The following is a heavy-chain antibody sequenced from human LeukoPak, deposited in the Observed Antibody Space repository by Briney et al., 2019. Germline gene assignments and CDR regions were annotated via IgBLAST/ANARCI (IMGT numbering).Heavy chain of an antibody. CDR2: IYPGDSDT. CDR1: GYTFTHSW. V-gene: IGHV5-51*01. J-gene: IGHJ5*02. Sequence: GESLKISCQVFGYTFTHSWIGWVRQVPGKGLEWMGIIYPGDSDTRYSPSFQGRVTISADKSISTTYLHWSSLKASDTAIYYCARPHSAYELSFDPWGQGTLVTVSS. D-gene: IGHD3-22*01. CDR3: ARPHSAYELSFDP.